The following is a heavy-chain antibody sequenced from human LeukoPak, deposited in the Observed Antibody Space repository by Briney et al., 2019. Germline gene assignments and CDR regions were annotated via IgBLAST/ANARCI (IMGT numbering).Heavy chain of an antibody. CDR1: GFTFDHYA. D-gene: IGHD3-10*01. CDR2: ISGDGGST. V-gene: IGHV3-43*02. CDR3: ARDRLWFGEFSVDY. Sequence: GGSLRVSCAASGFTFDHYAMHWVRQAPGKGLKWVSLISGDGGSTYYADSVKGRFTISRDNSKNSLYLQMNSLRTEDTALYFCARDRLWFGEFSVDYWGQGTLVTVSS. J-gene: IGHJ4*02.